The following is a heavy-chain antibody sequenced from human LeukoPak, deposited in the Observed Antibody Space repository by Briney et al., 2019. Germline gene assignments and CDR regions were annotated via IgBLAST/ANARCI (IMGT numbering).Heavy chain of an antibody. D-gene: IGHD6-13*01. CDR2: IYYSGST. J-gene: IGHJ4*02. Sequence: EPSETLSLTCTVSGGSISSYYWSWIRQPPGKGLAWIGYIYYSGSTNYNPSLKSRVTISVETSKNEFSLKLRSVTAADTAVYYCARVTGYRIEDYFDYWGQGTLVTVSS. V-gene: IGHV4-59*01. CDR1: GGSISSYY. CDR3: ARVTGYRIEDYFDY.